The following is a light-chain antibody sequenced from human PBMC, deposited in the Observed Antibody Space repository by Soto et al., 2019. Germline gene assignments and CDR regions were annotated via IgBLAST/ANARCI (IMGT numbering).Light chain of an antibody. Sequence: DIQMTQSPSSLSASVGDRVTITCRASQSLDNYLNWYQHKPGKAPKLLIYGASSLQSGVPSRFSGSGSGTDFTLTIRSLQPEDFATYYCQQTLITPPWTFGLGTKVEVK. J-gene: IGKJ1*01. CDR2: GAS. CDR1: QSLDNY. CDR3: QQTLITPPWT. V-gene: IGKV1-39*01.